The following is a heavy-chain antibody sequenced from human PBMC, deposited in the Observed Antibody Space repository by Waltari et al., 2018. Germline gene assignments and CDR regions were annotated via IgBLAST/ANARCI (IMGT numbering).Heavy chain of an antibody. CDR3: ARVAGTALHRYYHYYMDL. V-gene: IGHV3-53*01. J-gene: IGHJ6*03. CDR1: GFSVSANF. Sequence: EVEVVESGGGLMQPGGSLRLSCAASGFSVSANFISWVRQAPGKGLEWVSISYTVGTTYFAESVKGRFTISRDNSRNTVYLQMNSLRVEDTAVYFCARVAGTALHRYYHYYMDLWGKGTTVTVSS. CDR2: SYTVGTT. D-gene: IGHD2-15*01.